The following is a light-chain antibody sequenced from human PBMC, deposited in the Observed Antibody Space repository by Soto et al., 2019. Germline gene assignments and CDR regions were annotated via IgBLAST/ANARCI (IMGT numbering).Light chain of an antibody. CDR3: QQRSNWPWT. Sequence: EIVLTQSPATLSLSPGERATLSCRASQSVSSYLAWYQQKPGQAPRLLIYDASNGATGIPARFSGSGSGTDFTLTIRSLEPEDFAVYYCQQRSNWPWTFGQGTKVEIK. CDR1: QSVSSY. V-gene: IGKV3-11*01. CDR2: DAS. J-gene: IGKJ1*01.